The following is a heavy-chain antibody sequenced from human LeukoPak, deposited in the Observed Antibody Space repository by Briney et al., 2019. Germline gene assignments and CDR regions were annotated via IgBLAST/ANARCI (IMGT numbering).Heavy chain of an antibody. CDR1: GGTFSSYA. D-gene: IGHD2-2*01. CDR2: IIPIFGTA. J-gene: IGHJ6*03. CDR3: ARVHVVPAAIGYYYYYYMDV. V-gene: IGHV1-69*05. Sequence: SVKVSCKASGGTFSSYAISWVRQAPGQGLEWMGGIIPIFGTANYAQKLQGRVTITTDESTSTAYMELSSLRSEDTAVYYCARVHVVPAAIGYYYYYYMDVWGKGTTVTVSS.